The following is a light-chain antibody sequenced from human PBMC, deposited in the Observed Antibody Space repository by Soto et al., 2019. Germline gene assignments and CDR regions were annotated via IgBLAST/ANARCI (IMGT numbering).Light chain of an antibody. CDR3: CSYAGSYTLVV. CDR1: SSDVGGYNY. Sequence: SVLTQPRSVSGSPGQSVTISCTGTSSDVGGYNYVSWYQQHPGKAPKLMIYDVSKRPSGVPDRFSGSKSGNTASLTISGLQAEDEADYYCCSYAGSYTLVVFGGGTKVTV. CDR2: DVS. V-gene: IGLV2-11*01. J-gene: IGLJ2*01.